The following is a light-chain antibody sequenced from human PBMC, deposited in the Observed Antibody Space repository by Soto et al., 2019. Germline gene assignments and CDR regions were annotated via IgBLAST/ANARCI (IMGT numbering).Light chain of an antibody. CDR3: QQFKNYPIT. CDR2: DAS. J-gene: IGKJ5*01. Sequence: EIVLTQSPATLSLSPGERATLSCRASQSVSSYLAWYQQKPGQAPRLLIYDASNRATGIPARFRGSGSGTDFTLTISSLEPEDFAVYYCQQFKNYPITFGQGTRLQIK. V-gene: IGKV3-11*01. CDR1: QSVSSY.